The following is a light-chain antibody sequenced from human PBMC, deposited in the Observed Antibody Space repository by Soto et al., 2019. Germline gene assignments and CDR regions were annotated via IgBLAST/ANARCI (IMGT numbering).Light chain of an antibody. Sequence: DILITRXPLSLXXPXXXXSSXXCSSSQXLRHSNGFIYLDWYLQKPGQSPQLLIYLGSNRASGVPDRFSGSGSGTDFTLKISRVEAEDVGVYYCMQALQTPWTFGQGTKVDI. CDR2: LGS. CDR3: MQALQTPWT. V-gene: IGKV2-28*01. J-gene: IGKJ1*01. CDR1: QXLRHSNGFIY.